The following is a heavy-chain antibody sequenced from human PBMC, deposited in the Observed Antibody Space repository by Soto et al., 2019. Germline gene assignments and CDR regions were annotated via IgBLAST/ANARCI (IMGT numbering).Heavy chain of an antibody. CDR1: GGSISSGGYY. V-gene: IGHV4-31*03. CDR2: IYYSGST. J-gene: IGHJ5*02. CDR3: ATYYDSSGYFHNWFDP. Sequence: TLSLTCTVSGGSISSGGYYWSWIRQHPGKGLEWIGYIYYSGSTYYNPSLKSRVTISVDTSKNQFSLKLSSVTAADTAVYYCATYYDSSGYFHNWFDPWGQGTLVTVSS. D-gene: IGHD3-22*01.